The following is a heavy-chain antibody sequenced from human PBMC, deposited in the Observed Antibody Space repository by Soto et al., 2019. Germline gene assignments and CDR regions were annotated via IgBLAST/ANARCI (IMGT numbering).Heavy chain of an antibody. V-gene: IGHV1-3*01. CDR1: GYSFTKYG. CDR2: INPGNGDT. J-gene: IGHJ6*02. D-gene: IGHD2-2*01. CDR3: ARTDCSSTSCYNYYYYGMDV. Sequence: ASVKVSCKTSGYSFTKYGLHWVRQAPGQRLEWMGWINPGNGDTEYSQKFQGRVTITRDTSATTAYMELSSLRSEDSAVFYCARTDCSSTSCYNYYYYGMDVWGQGTTVTVSS.